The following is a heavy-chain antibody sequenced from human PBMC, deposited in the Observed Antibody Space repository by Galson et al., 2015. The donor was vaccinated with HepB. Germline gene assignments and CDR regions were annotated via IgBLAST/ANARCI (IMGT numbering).Heavy chain of an antibody. V-gene: IGHV3-11*04. J-gene: IGHJ4*02. CDR2: ISSSGHNI. CDR3: ARDLFYDGSGYLDFGY. CDR1: GFPFSDYY. D-gene: IGHD3-22*01. Sequence: SLRLSCAASGFPFSDYYMSWIRQTPGKGLEWISYISSSGHNIHYADSLKARFTISRDNAKNSVYLQMNSLGDDDTAVYYCARDLFYDGSGYLDFGYWGQGTLVTVSS.